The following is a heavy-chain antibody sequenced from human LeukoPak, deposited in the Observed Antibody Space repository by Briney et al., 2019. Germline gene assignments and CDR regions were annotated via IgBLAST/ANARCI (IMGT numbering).Heavy chain of an antibody. Sequence: PGGSLRLSCAASGFTFRNYAMSWVRQAPGKGLEWVSVISGGGGGAYYADSLKGRFTISRDNAKNTLYLQMNSLRAEDTAVYYCASKRQQLPTGTFDYWGQGTLVTVSS. CDR3: ASKRQQLPTGTFDY. CDR1: GFTFRNYA. J-gene: IGHJ4*02. D-gene: IGHD6-13*01. CDR2: ISGGGGGA. V-gene: IGHV3-23*01.